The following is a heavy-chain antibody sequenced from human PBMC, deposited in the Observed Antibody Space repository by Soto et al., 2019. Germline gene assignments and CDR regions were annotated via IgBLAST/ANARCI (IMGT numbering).Heavy chain of an antibody. V-gene: IGHV1-18*04. CDR2: ISAYNGNT. D-gene: IGHD4-17*01. Sequence: GASVKVSCKASGYTFTSYGISWVRQAPGQGLEWMGWISAYNGNTNYAQKLQGRVTMTTDTSTSTAYMELRSLRSDDTAVYYCAREVPTRVTTAKDYYYGMDVWGQGTTVTVSS. CDR3: AREVPTRVTTAKDYYYGMDV. J-gene: IGHJ6*02. CDR1: GYTFTSYG.